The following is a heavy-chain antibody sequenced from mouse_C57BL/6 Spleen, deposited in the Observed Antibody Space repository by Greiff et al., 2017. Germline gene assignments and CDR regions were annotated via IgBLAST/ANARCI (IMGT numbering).Heavy chain of an antibody. D-gene: IGHD2-4*01. Sequence: VQLQQSGTVLARPGASVKMSCKTSGYTFTSYWMHWVQQRPGQGLEWIGAIYPGNSDTSYNQKFKGKAKLTAVTSASTAYMELSSLTNEDSAVYYCTRNYDPHWYFDVWGTGTTVTVSS. CDR2: IYPGNSDT. CDR1: GYTFTSYW. J-gene: IGHJ1*03. V-gene: IGHV1-5*01. CDR3: TRNYDPHWYFDV.